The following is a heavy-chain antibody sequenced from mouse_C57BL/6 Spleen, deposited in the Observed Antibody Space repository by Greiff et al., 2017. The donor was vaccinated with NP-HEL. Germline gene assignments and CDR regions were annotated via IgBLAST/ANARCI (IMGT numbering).Heavy chain of an antibody. D-gene: IGHD1-1*01. V-gene: IGHV1-4*01. Sequence: QVQLKESGAELARPGASVKMSCKASGYTFTSYTMHWVKQRPGQGLEWIGYINPSSGYTKYNQKFKDKATLTADKSSSTAYMQLSSLTSEDSAVYYCARGNGSSHIYAMDYWGQGTSVTVSS. CDR2: INPSSGYT. J-gene: IGHJ4*01. CDR1: GYTFTSYT. CDR3: ARGNGSSHIYAMDY.